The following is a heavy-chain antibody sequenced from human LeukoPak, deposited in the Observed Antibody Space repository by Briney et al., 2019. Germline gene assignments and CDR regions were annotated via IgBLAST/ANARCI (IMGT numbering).Heavy chain of an antibody. CDR3: AREFSLDTAMVHSFDY. V-gene: IGHV1-18*01. J-gene: IGHJ4*02. CDR2: ISSDNDKT. Sequence: ASVKVSCKASGYTFSSYGISWVRQAPGQGLEWMGWISSDNDKTNYGQKFQGRVTMTTDTSTTTVYMELSSLRSEDTAVYYCAREFSLDTAMVHSFDYWGQGTLVTVSS. D-gene: IGHD5-18*01. CDR1: GYTFSSYG.